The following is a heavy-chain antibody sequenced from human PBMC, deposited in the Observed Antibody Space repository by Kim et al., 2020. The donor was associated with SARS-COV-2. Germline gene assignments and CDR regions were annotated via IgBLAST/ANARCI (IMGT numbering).Heavy chain of an antibody. V-gene: IGHV3-30*18. J-gene: IGHJ5*02. CDR2: ISYDGTIQ. CDR1: GLTFRKYG. D-gene: IGHD2-2*01. Sequence: GGSLRLSCAASGLTFRKYGMHWVRQAPGKGLEWVADISYDGTIQYYGDSVEGRFTISRDNSKNTLYLQLNSLGVEDTAVYYCAKGPIAVVPGGKMWLDPWGQGSLVTVSS. CDR3: AKGPIAVVPGGKMWLDP.